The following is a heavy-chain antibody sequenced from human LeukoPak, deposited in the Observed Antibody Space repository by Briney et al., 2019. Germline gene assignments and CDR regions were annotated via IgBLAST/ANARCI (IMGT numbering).Heavy chain of an antibody. CDR2: ISWDGGST. CDR1: GFTFDDYT. D-gene: IGHD3-3*01. CDR3: ARGFSSIDY. J-gene: IGHJ4*02. V-gene: IGHV3-43*01. Sequence: GGSLRLSCAASGFTFDDYTMHWVRQAPGKGLEWVSLISWDGGSTYYADSVKGRFTISRDNSKDSLYLQMNSLRNEDTALYYCARGFSSIDYWGQGTLVTVSS.